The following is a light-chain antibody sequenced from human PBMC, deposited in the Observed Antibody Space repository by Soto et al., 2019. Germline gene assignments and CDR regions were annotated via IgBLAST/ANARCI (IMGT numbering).Light chain of an antibody. CDR1: QSVGRNY. CDR3: HQYAVSPLT. J-gene: IGKJ4*01. CDR2: DAS. Sequence: EIVLTQSPGTLSLSPGESATLSCRAGQSVGRNYLAWFQHKPDQAPRLLIYDASNRATGVPDRFSGSGSGTDFTLSVTRLEPEDFAVYYCHQYAVSPLTFGGGTTVEIK. V-gene: IGKV3-20*01.